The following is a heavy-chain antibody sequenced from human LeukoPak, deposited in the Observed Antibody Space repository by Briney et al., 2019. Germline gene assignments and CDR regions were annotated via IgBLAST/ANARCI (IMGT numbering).Heavy chain of an antibody. J-gene: IGHJ4*02. V-gene: IGHV4-59*08. Sequence: SETLSLTCTVSGGSISSYYWSWIRQPPGKGLEWIGYIYYSGSTNYNPSLKSRVTISVDTSKNHFSLNLSSVTAADTAVYYCARHYDSSGYYFDYWGQGTLVTVSS. CDR1: GGSISSYY. D-gene: IGHD3-22*01. CDR2: IYYSGST. CDR3: ARHYDSSGYYFDY.